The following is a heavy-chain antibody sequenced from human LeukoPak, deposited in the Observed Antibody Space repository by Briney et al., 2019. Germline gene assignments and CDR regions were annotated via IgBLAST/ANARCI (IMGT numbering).Heavy chain of an antibody. D-gene: IGHD3-22*01. CDR2: RYYSGNT. V-gene: IGHV4-39*01. CDR3: AGGYDSSGYAFEI. J-gene: IGHJ3*02. CDR1: GGSISSSDW. Sequence: SGTLSLTCAVSGGSISSSDWWSWVRQPPGKGLEWTGSRYYSGNTYYNPSLKSRVTISVDTSKNQFSLKLSSVTAADTAVYYCAGGYDSSGYAFEIWGQGTMVTVSS.